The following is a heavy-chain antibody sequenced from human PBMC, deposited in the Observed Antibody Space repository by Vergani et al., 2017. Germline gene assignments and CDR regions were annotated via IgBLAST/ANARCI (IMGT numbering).Heavy chain of an antibody. CDR3: ARDEVGTSAYFDY. V-gene: IGHV3-30-3*01. CDR2: ISYDGSNK. CDR1: GFTFSSYA. Sequence: QVQLVESGGGVVQPGRSLRLSCVASGFTFSSYAMHWVRQAPGKGLEWVAVISYDGSNKYYADSVKGRFTISRDNYKNTLYLQMNSLRAEDTAVYYCARDEVGTSAYFDYWGQGTLVTVSS. J-gene: IGHJ4*02. D-gene: IGHD2-2*01.